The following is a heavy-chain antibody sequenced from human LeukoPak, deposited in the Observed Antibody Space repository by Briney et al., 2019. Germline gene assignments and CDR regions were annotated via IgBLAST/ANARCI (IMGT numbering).Heavy chain of an antibody. V-gene: IGHV4-31*03. CDR3: ARVTRYCSSTSCYNSFDP. D-gene: IGHD2-2*02. J-gene: IGHJ5*02. CDR1: GVSISSGGYY. CDR2: IYYSGST. Sequence: SETLSLTCTVSGVSISSGGYYWSWIRQHPGKGLEWIGYIYYSGSTYYNPSLKSRVTISVDTSKNQFSLKLSSVTAADTAVYYCARVTRYCSSTSCYNSFDPWGQGTLVTVSS.